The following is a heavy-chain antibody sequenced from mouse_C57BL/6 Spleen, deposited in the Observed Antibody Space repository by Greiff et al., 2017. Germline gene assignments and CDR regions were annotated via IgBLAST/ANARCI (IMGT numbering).Heavy chain of an antibody. Sequence: QVQLQQPGAELVMPGASVKLSCKASGYTFTSYWMHWVKQRPGHGLEWIGEIDPSDSYTNYNQKFKGKSTLTVDKSSSTAYMQLSSLTSEDSAVYYCARKPSYYSNYYFDYWGQGTTLTVSS. D-gene: IGHD2-5*01. J-gene: IGHJ2*01. CDR1: GYTFTSYW. CDR2: IDPSDSYT. CDR3: ARKPSYYSNYYFDY. V-gene: IGHV1-69*01.